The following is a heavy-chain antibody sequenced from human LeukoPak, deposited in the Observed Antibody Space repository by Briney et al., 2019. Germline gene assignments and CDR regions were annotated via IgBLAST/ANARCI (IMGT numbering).Heavy chain of an antibody. V-gene: IGHV4-59*12. CDR3: ASDRNSGYQGSFDY. Sequence: PSETLTLTCTVSGGSINSYYWSWIRQPPGKDLEWIGNIYYNGSNKYNPSLKSRVTISVDTSKNQCSLQLTSVTAADMAVYYYASDRNSGYQGSFDYWGQGILVTVSS. CDR1: GGSINSYY. CDR2: IYYNGSN. J-gene: IGHJ4*02. D-gene: IGHD3-22*01.